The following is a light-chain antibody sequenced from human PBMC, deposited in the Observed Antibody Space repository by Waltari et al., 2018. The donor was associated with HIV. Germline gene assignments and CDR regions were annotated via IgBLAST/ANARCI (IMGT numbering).Light chain of an antibody. J-gene: IGLJ1*01. Sequence: QSALTQPASVSGSPGQSITISCSGTSSDVGGFNLVSWYQQHPGKAPKLMIYEVSERPSGVSNRFSGSKSGNTASLTSSGLQAEDEAEYYCCSYAGSSSYVFGSGTKVTVL. CDR1: SSDVGGFNL. CDR3: CSYAGSSSYV. CDR2: EVS. V-gene: IGLV2-23*02.